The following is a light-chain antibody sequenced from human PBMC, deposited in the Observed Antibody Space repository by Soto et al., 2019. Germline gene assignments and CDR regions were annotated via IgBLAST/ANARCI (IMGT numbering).Light chain of an antibody. CDR3: NSYRRGGTYV. V-gene: IGLV2-14*03. CDR1: SSDVGGYNY. J-gene: IGLJ1*01. Sequence: QSALTQAASVSGSPGQSITISCTGTSSDVGGYNYVSWYQQYPGKAPKLMIYDVSSRPSGVSNRFSGSKSDNTASLTISGLQAEDEADYYCNSYRRGGTYVFGTGTNLTVL. CDR2: DVS.